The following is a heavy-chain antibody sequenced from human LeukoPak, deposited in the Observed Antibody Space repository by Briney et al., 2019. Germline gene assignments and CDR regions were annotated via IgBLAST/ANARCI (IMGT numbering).Heavy chain of an antibody. V-gene: IGHV1-18*01. Sequence: GASVTVSRKASVYSFTSYGISWVRQAPRQGLEWVGWLRVYNGNTNYAQKLQGRVTMTTDTSTSTAYMELRSLRADDTGVYYCARDSTCYYVSSRYYFDYWGQGSLVTVSS. D-gene: IGHD3-22*01. CDR1: VYSFTSYG. J-gene: IGHJ4*02. CDR3: ARDSTCYYVSSRYYFDY. CDR2: LRVYNGNT.